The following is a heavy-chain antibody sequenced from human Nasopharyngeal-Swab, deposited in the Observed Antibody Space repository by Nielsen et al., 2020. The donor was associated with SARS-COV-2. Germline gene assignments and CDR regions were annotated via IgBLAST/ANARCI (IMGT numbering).Heavy chain of an antibody. J-gene: IGHJ6*02. V-gene: IGHV3-11*04. CDR2: ISSSGSTI. Sequence: GESLKISCAASGFTFSDYYMSWIRQAPGKGLEWVSYISSSGSTIYYADSVKGRFTISRDNAKNSPYLQMNSLRAEDTAVYYCARGLWSSLRLLGGMDVWGQGTTVTVSS. CDR3: ARGLWSSLRLLGGMDV. CDR1: GFTFSDYY. D-gene: IGHD4/OR15-4a*01.